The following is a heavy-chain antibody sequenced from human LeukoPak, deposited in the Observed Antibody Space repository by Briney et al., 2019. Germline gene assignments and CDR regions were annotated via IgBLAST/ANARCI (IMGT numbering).Heavy chain of an antibody. CDR3: ARAGGSTVSHSDY. CDR1: GFTFSSYS. V-gene: IGHV3-21*01. J-gene: IGHJ4*02. Sequence: PGKSLRLSCAASGFTFSSYSMNWIRQAPGKGLEWVSSISSTSYIYYADSVKGRSTISKDNAKNSLYLQMNSLRAEDTAVYYCARAGGSTVSHSDYWGQGTLVTVSS. D-gene: IGHD4-17*01. CDR2: ISSTSYI.